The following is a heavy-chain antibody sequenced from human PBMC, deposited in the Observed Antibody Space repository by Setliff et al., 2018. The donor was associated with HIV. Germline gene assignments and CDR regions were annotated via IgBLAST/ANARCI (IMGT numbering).Heavy chain of an antibody. Sequence: SETLSLTCTVSGGSISSGGYYWSWIRQHPGKGLEWIGYIYYSGSTYYNPSLKSRVTISVDTSKNQFSLKLSSVTAADTAVYYCARHSFPFGGKGVDYWGQGTLVTVSS. J-gene: IGHJ4*02. CDR3: ARHSFPFGGKGVDY. CDR1: GGSISSGGYY. CDR2: IYYSGST. V-gene: IGHV4-31*03. D-gene: IGHD2-15*01.